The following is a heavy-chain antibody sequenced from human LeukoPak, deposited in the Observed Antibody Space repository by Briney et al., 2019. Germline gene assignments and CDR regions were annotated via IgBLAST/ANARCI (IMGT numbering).Heavy chain of an antibody. J-gene: IGHJ3*02. CDR1: GFTFSSYS. V-gene: IGHV3-48*01. Sequence: GGSLRLSCAASGFTFSSYSMNWVRQAPGKGLEWVSYISSSSSTIYYADSVKGRFTVSRDNSKNTLYLQMSSLRAEDTAVYYCARECGSRAFDIWGQGTMVTVSS. D-gene: IGHD2-15*01. CDR3: ARECGSRAFDI. CDR2: ISSSSSTI.